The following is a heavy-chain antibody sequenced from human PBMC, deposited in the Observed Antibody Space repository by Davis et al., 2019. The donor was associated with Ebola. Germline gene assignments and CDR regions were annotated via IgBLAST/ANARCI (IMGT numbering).Heavy chain of an antibody. D-gene: IGHD6-6*01. V-gene: IGHV3-30-3*01. CDR1: GLIFTSDA. Sequence: PGGSLRLSCAASGLIFTSDAKHWVRQAPGKGLEWVAIISYDGIDKYYTDSVKGRFTISRDNSKNTLYLQMNSLRGDDTAVYYCARTGYTTSSEEGYFDYWGQGTLVIVSS. J-gene: IGHJ4*02. CDR2: ISYDGIDK. CDR3: ARTGYTTSSEEGYFDY.